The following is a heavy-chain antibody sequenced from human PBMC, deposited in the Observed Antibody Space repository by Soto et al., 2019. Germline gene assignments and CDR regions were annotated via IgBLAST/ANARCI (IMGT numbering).Heavy chain of an antibody. CDR3: AKDISFGVVISYGMDV. CDR2: ISWNSGSI. V-gene: IGHV3-9*01. D-gene: IGHD3-3*01. Sequence: GGSLRLSCAASGFTFDDYAMHWVRQAPGKGLEWVSGISWNSGSIGYADSVKGRFTFSRDNAKNSLYLQMNSLRAEDTALYYCAKDISFGVVISYGMDVWGQGTTVTVSS. CDR1: GFTFDDYA. J-gene: IGHJ6*02.